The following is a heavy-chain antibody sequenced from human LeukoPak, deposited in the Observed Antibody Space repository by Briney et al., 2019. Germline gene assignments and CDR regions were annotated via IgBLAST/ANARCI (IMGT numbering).Heavy chain of an antibody. CDR1: GFTFSSYW. J-gene: IGHJ4*02. CDR3: AAMVRGGPFDY. Sequence: GGSLRLSCAASGFTFSSYWMSWVRQAPGKGLEWVSVIYSGGSTYYADSVKGRFTISRDNSKNTLYLQMNSLRAEDTAVYYCAAMVRGGPFDYWGQGTLVTVSS. V-gene: IGHV3-53*01. D-gene: IGHD3-10*01. CDR2: IYSGGST.